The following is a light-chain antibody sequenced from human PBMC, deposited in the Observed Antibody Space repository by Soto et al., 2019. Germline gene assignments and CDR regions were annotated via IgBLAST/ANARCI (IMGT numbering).Light chain of an antibody. V-gene: IGKV1-5*01. J-gene: IGKJ2*01. CDR2: DAS. Sequence: DIRMTQSPSTLSASVGDRVTITCRASQTISGWLAWYQQKPGKAPRLLIYDASTLESGVPSRFSGSETGPEFTLTISSLQPEDFATYYCQQYKNLYTFGQGTKLEIK. CDR1: QTISGW. CDR3: QQYKNLYT.